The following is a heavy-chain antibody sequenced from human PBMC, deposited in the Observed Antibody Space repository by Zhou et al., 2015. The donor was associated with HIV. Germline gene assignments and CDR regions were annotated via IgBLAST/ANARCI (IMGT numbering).Heavy chain of an antibody. CDR3: ARVTPFSNYVRILYY. J-gene: IGHJ4*02. V-gene: IGHV1-69*06. Sequence: QVQLVQSGTEVKKPGSSVKVSCLASGGSFSNYAISWVRQAPGQRLEYMGGITPIFGTAHYAQKFQDRVTITADKSTTTAYMEVSSLRSEDTAVYYCARVTPFSNYVRILYYWGQGTLVTVSS. D-gene: IGHD4-11*01. CDR2: ITPIFGTA. CDR1: GGSFSNYA.